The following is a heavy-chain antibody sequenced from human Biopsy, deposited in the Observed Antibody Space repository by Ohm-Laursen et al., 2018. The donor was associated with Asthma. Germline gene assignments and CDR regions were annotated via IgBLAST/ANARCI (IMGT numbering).Heavy chain of an antibody. CDR3: VRDGTDDAFDI. Sequence: RSLRPSCAAPGFSFSNFAIHWVRQAPGKGLEWVGVISKDASTQDYADSVKGRFTMARDNSKNTLDLQMNSLREEDTAVYYCVRDGTDDAFDIWGQGTVVSVSS. J-gene: IGHJ3*02. CDR1: GFSFSNFA. V-gene: IGHV3-30*01. CDR2: ISKDASTQ. D-gene: IGHD1-1*01.